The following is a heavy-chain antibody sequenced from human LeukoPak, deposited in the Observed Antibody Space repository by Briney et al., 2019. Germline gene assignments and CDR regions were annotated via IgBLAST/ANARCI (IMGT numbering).Heavy chain of an antibody. J-gene: IGHJ5*02. Sequence: GESLKISCKGSGSSFTSYWIGWVRQLPGKGLEWMGFIYPGDSDTRYSPSFQGQVTISADKSISTAYLQWSSLKASDTAMYYCARLFTTGTNSNWFDPWGQGTLVTVSS. CDR2: IYPGDSDT. CDR3: ARLFTTGTNSNWFDP. D-gene: IGHD1-1*01. CDR1: GSSFTSYW. V-gene: IGHV5-51*01.